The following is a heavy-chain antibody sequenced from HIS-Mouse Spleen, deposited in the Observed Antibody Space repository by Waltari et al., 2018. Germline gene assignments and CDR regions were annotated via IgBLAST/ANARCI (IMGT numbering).Heavy chain of an antibody. CDR3: AREIPYSSSWYDWYFDL. V-gene: IGHV4-39*07. CDR1: GGSISSSSAS. J-gene: IGHJ2*01. Sequence: QLPLQESGPGLVKPSETLSLTCTVSGGSISSSSASWGWIRQPPGKGLEWIGSIYYSGSTYYNPSLKSRVTISVDTSKNQFSLKLSSVTAADTAVYYCAREIPYSSSWYDWYFDLWGRGTLVTVSS. D-gene: IGHD6-13*01. CDR2: IYYSGST.